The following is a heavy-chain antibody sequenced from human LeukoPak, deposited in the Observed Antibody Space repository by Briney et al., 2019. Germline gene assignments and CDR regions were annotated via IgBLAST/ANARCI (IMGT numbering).Heavy chain of an antibody. D-gene: IGHD2-15*01. CDR1: GSTSGDFP. V-gene: IGHV3-23*01. Sequence: GGSLRLSCTASGSTSGDFPMSWVRQAPGKGLEWVSAISGSGGSTYYADSVKGRFTISRDNSKNTLYLQMNSLRAEDTAVYYCAKGYCSGGSCYSYYYYYMDVWGKGTTVTVSS. J-gene: IGHJ6*03. CDR2: ISGSGGST. CDR3: AKGYCSGGSCYSYYYYYMDV.